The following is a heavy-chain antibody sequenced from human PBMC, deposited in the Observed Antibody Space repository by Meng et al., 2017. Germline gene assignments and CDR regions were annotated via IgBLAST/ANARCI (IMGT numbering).Heavy chain of an antibody. V-gene: IGHV3-23*01. J-gene: IGHJ4*02. CDR1: GFSFSNSA. Sequence: GESLKISCAVSGFSFSNSAMTWVRQAPGKGLEWVSGISISGDRTYYADSVKGRFTISRDNSKNTVYLQMNGLRAEDTAVYYCAKEEIPNDYWGQGTLVPVSS. CDR2: ISISGDRT. CDR3: AKEEIPNDY. D-gene: IGHD2-2*02.